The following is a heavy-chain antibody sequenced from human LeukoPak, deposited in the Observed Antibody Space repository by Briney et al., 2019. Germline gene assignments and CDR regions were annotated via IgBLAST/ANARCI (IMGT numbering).Heavy chain of an antibody. Sequence: GESLKISCKGSGYSFTSYWIGWVRQMPGKGLEWMGIIYPGDSDTRYSPSFQGQVTISADKSISTAYLQWSSLKTSDTAMYYCARLIDSHYSNYVWFDPWGQGTLVTVSS. CDR3: ARLIDSHYSNYVWFDP. CDR1: GYSFTSYW. J-gene: IGHJ5*02. CDR2: IYPGDSDT. D-gene: IGHD4-11*01. V-gene: IGHV5-51*01.